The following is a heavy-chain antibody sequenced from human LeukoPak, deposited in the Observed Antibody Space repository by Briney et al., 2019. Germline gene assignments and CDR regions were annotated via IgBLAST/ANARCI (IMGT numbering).Heavy chain of an antibody. D-gene: IGHD3-10*01. CDR3: ARYGSGNSPEAL. V-gene: IGHV4-59*08. Sequence: SETLSLTCTVSGGSISSYYWSWIRQPPGKGLDWIGYIYYSGSTNYNPSLKSRVTISVDASKNQFSLILTSVTAADTAVYFCARYGSGNSPEALWGRGTLVTVSS. CDR1: GGSISSYY. CDR2: IYYSGST. J-gene: IGHJ2*01.